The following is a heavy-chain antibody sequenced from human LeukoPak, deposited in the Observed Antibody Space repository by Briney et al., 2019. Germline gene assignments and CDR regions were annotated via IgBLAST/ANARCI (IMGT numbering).Heavy chain of an antibody. D-gene: IGHD3-3*01. J-gene: IGHJ6*03. CDR2: INPNSGGT. CDR3: ARARPAKITIFGVVQGHYYYYMDV. CDR1: GYTFTGYY. Sequence: ASVKVSCKASGYTFTGYYMHWVRQAPGQGLEWMGWINPNSGGTNYAQKFQGRVTMTRDTSISTAYMELSRLRSDDTAVYYCARARPAKITIFGVVQGHYYYYMDVWGKGTTVTVSS. V-gene: IGHV1-2*02.